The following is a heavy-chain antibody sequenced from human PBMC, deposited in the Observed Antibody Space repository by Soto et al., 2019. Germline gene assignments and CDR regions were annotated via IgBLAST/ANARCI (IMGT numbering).Heavy chain of an antibody. Sequence: GGSLRLSCAASGFTFSTYAMTWVRQAPGRGLEWVSTILHDETPFYTDSVKGRFTISRDNVRGTLYLQMNGLRVEDAALYYCAKDLFPTSGQRFFFESWGQGSLVTVSS. J-gene: IGHJ4*02. D-gene: IGHD2-21*01. V-gene: IGHV3-23*01. CDR3: AKDLFPTSGQRFFFES. CDR1: GFTFSTYA. CDR2: ILHDETP.